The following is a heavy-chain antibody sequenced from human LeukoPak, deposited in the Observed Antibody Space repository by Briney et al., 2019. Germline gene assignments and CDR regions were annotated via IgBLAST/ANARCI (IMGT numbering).Heavy chain of an antibody. CDR1: GGSFSGYY. CDR3: ASSEGYYYYGMDV. J-gene: IGHJ6*02. Sequence: SSETLSLTRAVYGGSFSGYYWSWIRQPPGKGLEWIGEINHSGSTNYNPSLKSRVTISVDTSKNQFSLKLSSVTAADTAVYYCASSEGYYYYGMDVWGQGTTVTVSS. V-gene: IGHV4-34*01. CDR2: INHSGST.